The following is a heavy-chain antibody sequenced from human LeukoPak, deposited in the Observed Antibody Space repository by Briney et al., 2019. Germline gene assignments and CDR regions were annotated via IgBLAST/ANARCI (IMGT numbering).Heavy chain of an antibody. Sequence: PSETLSLTCTVSGDSISTYYWSWIRQPPGKGLEWIAYIDYRGSTTYNPSLRSRVTISVDTSKNQFSLMLSSVTAADTAVYYCARGYDSSAYYPFNYWGQGTLVTVSS. V-gene: IGHV4-59*01. J-gene: IGHJ4*02. CDR2: IDYRGST. D-gene: IGHD3-22*01. CDR3: ARGYDSSAYYPFNY. CDR1: GDSISTYY.